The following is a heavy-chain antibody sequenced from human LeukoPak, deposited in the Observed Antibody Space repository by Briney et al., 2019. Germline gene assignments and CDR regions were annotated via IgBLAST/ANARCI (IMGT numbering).Heavy chain of an antibody. Sequence: PGGSLRLSCAASGFTFSNYWMFWVRHAPGKGLVWVSHINNDGGRTNYADSVKGRFTVARDNAKNTLYLQMDSLRAGDTAVYYCARLSGSYNEGRWGQGTLVSVSS. D-gene: IGHD1-26*01. V-gene: IGHV3-74*01. J-gene: IGHJ4*02. CDR3: ARLSGSYNEGR. CDR1: GFTFSNYW. CDR2: INNDGGRT.